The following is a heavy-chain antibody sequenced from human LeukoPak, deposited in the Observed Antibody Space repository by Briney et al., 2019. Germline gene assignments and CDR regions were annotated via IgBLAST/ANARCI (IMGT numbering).Heavy chain of an antibody. CDR1: GFTFSSYS. CDR2: ISSSSSTI. V-gene: IGHV3-48*01. Sequence: GGSLRLSCAASGFTFSSYSMNWARQAPGKGLEWASYISSSSSTIYYADSVKGRFTISRDNAKNSLYLQMNSLRAEDTAVYYCARDLYGGTGTDMQDYWGQGTLVTVSS. J-gene: IGHJ4*02. CDR3: ARDLYGGTGTDMQDY. D-gene: IGHD1-1*01.